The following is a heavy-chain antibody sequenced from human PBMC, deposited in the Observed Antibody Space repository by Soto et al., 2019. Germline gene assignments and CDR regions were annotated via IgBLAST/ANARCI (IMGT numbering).Heavy chain of an antibody. CDR3: AGWGEHDANV. V-gene: IGHV3-7*03. CDR2: IDPDGRVG. CDR1: GLRFSTYW. Sequence: EVKLLESGGGLVQPGGSLRLSCGVSGLRFSTYWMNWVRQPPGMGLEWVANIDPDGRVGTYVDSVKGRFTTSRDNAMNSVYLQMNSLRADDTAMYFCAGWGEHDANVWGQGILVTVSA. J-gene: IGHJ4*02. D-gene: IGHD7-27*01.